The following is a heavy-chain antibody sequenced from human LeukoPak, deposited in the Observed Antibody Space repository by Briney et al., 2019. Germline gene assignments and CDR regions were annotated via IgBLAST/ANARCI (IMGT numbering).Heavy chain of an antibody. CDR1: GGSISSYY. CDR3: ARDLQNRWLQTPQDYFDY. V-gene: IGHV4-59*12. J-gene: IGHJ4*02. CDR2: IYYSGST. Sequence: SETLSLTCTVSGGSISSYYWSWIRQPPGKGLEWIGYIYYSGSTNYNPSLKSRVTISVDTSKNQFSLKLSSVTAADTAVYYCARDLQNRWLQTPQDYFDYRGQGTLVTVSS. D-gene: IGHD5-24*01.